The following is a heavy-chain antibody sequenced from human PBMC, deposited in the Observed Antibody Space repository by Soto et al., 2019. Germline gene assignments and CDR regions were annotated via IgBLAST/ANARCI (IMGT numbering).Heavy chain of an antibody. D-gene: IGHD2-2*01. J-gene: IGHJ4*02. CDR3: DRVPAR. V-gene: IGHV4-30-2*01. Sequence: QLQLQESGSGLVKPSQTLSLTCAVSGGSISSGGYSWSWIRQPPGKGLAWIVYIYHIGSTYYNPSFKSRVIISVDRSKNQLSLELSSVTAPATAAYYRDRVPARWGRGTLVTVSS. CDR2: IYHIGST. CDR1: GGSISSGGYS.